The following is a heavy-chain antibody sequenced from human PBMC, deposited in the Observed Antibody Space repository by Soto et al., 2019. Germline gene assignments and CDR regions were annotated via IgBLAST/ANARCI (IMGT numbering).Heavy chain of an antibody. CDR2: ISSSSSYI. J-gene: IGHJ4*02. Sequence: EVQLVESGGGLVKPGGSLRLSCAASGFTFSSYSMNWVRQAPGKGLEWVSSISSSSSYIYYADSVKGRFTISRDNAKNSLYLQMNSLRAEDTAVYYCATEKHYFDTGGYYYWGQGTLVTVSS. V-gene: IGHV3-21*01. CDR1: GFTFSSYS. D-gene: IGHD3-22*01. CDR3: ATEKHYFDTGGYYY.